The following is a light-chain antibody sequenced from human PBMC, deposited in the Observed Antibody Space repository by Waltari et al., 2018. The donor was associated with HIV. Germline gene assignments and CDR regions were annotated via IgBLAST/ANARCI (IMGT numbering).Light chain of an antibody. CDR1: DHAFRRRTF. V-gene: IGLV2-14*03. J-gene: IGLJ3*02. CDR3: ASFTGDDTVM. CDR2: DVD. Sequence: SAVTPPASLSGLPGQSVTISCPADDHAFRRRTFVSWYQQHPGKDPRLIFSDVDSRASGTPDRFSASKSGETAFLTISSLRTEDEGLYYCASFTGDDTVMFGGGTLVTVL.